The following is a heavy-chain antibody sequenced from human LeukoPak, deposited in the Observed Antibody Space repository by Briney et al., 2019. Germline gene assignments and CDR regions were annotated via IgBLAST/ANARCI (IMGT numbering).Heavy chain of an antibody. D-gene: IGHD3-22*01. CDR2: TYYRSKWYN. V-gene: IGHV6-1*01. CDR1: GDSVSSNSAA. J-gene: IGHJ4*02. CDR3: ARDTPDYYDSSGPFDY. Sequence: SQTLSLTCAISGDSVSSNSAAWNWIRQSPSRGLEWLGRTYYRSKWYNDYAVSVKSRITINPGTSKNQFSLQLNSMTPEDTAMYYCARDTPDYYDSSGPFDYWGQGTLVTVSS.